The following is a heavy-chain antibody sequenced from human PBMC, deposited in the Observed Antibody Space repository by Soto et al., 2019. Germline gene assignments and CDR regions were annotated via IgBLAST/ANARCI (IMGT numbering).Heavy chain of an antibody. V-gene: IGHV2-5*02. CDR1: GFSLSTSGVG. J-gene: IGHJ4*02. CDR3: VRDSSGSYGFDY. D-gene: IGHD6-19*01. CDR2: IYWDDDR. Sequence: SGPTLVNPTQTLTLTCTFSGFSLSTSGVGVAWTRQPPGKALEWLALIYWDDDRRYSPSLKSRLAITKDTSKNQVVLTMTNMDPVDTATYYCVRDSSGSYGFDYWGQGTLVTVSS.